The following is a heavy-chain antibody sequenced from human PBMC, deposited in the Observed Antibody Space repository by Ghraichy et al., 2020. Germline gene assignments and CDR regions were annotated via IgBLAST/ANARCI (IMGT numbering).Heavy chain of an antibody. V-gene: IGHV3-74*01. CDR1: GFTFSSYW. CDR2: INSDGSST. CDR3: ARAFTAAGTFDY. J-gene: IGHJ4*02. D-gene: IGHD6-13*01. Sequence: GESLNISCAASGFTFSSYWMHWVRQAPGKGLVWVSRINSDGSSTSYADSVKGRFTISRDNAKNTLYLQMNSLRAEDTAVYYCARAFTAAGTFDYWGQGTLVTVSS.